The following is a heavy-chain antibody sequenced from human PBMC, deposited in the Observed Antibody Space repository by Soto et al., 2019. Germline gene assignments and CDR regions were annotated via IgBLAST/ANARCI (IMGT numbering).Heavy chain of an antibody. CDR1: GFTFSSYG. CDR2: ISYDGSNK. V-gene: IGHV3-30*18. D-gene: IGHD6-19*01. CDR3: AKDRLLAVAGTFDY. J-gene: IGHJ4*02. Sequence: GGSLRVSCAASGFTFSSYGMHWVRQAPGKGLEWVAVISYDGSNKYYADSVKGRFTISRDNSKNTLYLQMNSLRAEDTAVYYCAKDRLLAVAGTFDYWGQGTLVTVSS.